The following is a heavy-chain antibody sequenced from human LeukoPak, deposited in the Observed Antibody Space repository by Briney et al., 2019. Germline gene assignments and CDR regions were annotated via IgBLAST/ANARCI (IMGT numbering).Heavy chain of an antibody. D-gene: IGHD1-26*01. Sequence: PGGSLKLSCEASGFTFSGSTMHWVCQASAKGLEWVGRIKRKADNYATAYGTSVKGRFTLFRDDSKSTAYLQMNSLQTEDTAVYYCIRGAASGSYFGLAVWGQGATVTVSS. CDR1: GFTFSGST. CDR3: IRGAASGSYFGLAV. V-gene: IGHV3-73*01. CDR2: IKRKADNYAT. J-gene: IGHJ6*02.